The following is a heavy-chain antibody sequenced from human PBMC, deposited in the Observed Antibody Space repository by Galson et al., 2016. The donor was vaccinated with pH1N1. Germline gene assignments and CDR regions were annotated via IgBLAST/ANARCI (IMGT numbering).Heavy chain of an antibody. D-gene: IGHD1-7*01. CDR3: AREDWNYADTYYYGMDV. V-gene: IGHV3-30-3*01. CDR2: ISYNGHDQ. J-gene: IGHJ6*02. CDR1: GFTLDTFA. Sequence: SLRLSCAASGFTLDTFAMHWVRRNPGKGLEWVAFISYNGHDQSYAHSVKGRFTVSRDNSKNTLYLQMNSLRPEDTALYYCAREDWNYADTYYYGMDVWGQGTTVTVSS.